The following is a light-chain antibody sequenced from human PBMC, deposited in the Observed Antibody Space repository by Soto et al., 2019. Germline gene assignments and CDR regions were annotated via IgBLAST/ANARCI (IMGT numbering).Light chain of an antibody. Sequence: QSVLTQPPSASGTPGQRVTISCSGSSSNIGSNYVYWYQQLPGTAPKLLIYRNNQWPSGVPDRFSGSKSGTSASLAISGLRSEDEADYYCAAWDDSLSGSGVFGTGTKVTVL. CDR2: RNN. V-gene: IGLV1-47*01. J-gene: IGLJ1*01. CDR3: AAWDDSLSGSGV. CDR1: SSNIGSNY.